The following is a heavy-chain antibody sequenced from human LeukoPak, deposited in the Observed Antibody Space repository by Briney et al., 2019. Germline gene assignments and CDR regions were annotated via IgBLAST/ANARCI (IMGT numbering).Heavy chain of an antibody. CDR3: AKDFGYDSGTYLEQ. V-gene: IGHV3-30*18. Sequence: GGSLRLSCAAAGFIFSSYSMHWVRQAPGKGLEWVAVISYDGSKKYYPESVRGRFTISRDNSKNTLFLQMNSLRAEDTAVYYCAKDFGYDSGTYLEQWGQGTLVTVSS. CDR2: ISYDGSKK. D-gene: IGHD3-10*01. J-gene: IGHJ4*02. CDR1: GFIFSSYS.